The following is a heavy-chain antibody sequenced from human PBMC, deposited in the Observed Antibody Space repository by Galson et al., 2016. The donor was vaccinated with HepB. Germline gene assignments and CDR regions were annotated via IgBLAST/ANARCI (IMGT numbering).Heavy chain of an antibody. J-gene: IGHJ5*02. CDR2: VYYSGNT. CDR3: ARDSTRFDL. Sequence: ETLSLTCTVSGDSISNFYWSWIRQSPGKGLEWIGQVYYSGNTNYNPSLKSRVTISVDTSKNQFSLNLISVTAADTAVYYCARDSTRFDLWGQGTLVTVSS. CDR1: GDSISNFY. V-gene: IGHV4-59*01.